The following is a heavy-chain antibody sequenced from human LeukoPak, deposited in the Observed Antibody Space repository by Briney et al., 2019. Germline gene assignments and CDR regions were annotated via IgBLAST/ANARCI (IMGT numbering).Heavy chain of an antibody. CDR1: GFSFRSSG. V-gene: IGHV3-64*01. J-gene: IGHJ4*02. CDR2: ISTDGGST. Sequence: PGGSLRLSCAASGFSFRSSGMRWVRQAPGQGLESVSGISTDGGSTYYAISVKGRFTISRDNTKNTLYLQMGSLRAKDLAVYYCARARDSRGWAYWGQGTLVTVSS. D-gene: IGHD3-22*01. CDR3: ARARDSRGWAY.